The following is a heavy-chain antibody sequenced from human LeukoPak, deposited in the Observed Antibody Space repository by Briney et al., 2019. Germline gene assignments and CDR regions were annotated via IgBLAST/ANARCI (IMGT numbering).Heavy chain of an antibody. Sequence: SETLSLTCAVYGGSFSGYYWSWIRQPPGKGLEWIGEINHSGSTNYNPSLKSQVTISVDTSKNQFSLKLSSVTAADTAVYYCAREDSSGWYVYWGQGTLVTVSS. CDR1: GGSFSGYY. CDR2: INHSGST. J-gene: IGHJ4*02. D-gene: IGHD6-19*01. CDR3: AREDSSGWYVY. V-gene: IGHV4-34*01.